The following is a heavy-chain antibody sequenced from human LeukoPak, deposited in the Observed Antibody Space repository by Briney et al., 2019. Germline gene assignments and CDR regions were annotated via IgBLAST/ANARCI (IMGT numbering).Heavy chain of an antibody. D-gene: IGHD4-11*01. Sequence: SETLSLTCTVSGGSISRNSYYWGWIRQPPGKGLEWIGSIYYSGSTYYNPSLRSRVTISVDTSKNQFSLKLSSVTAADTAVYYCAKSYSYYYYYMDVWGKGTTVIVSS. CDR3: AKSYSYYYYYMDV. CDR1: GGSISRNSYY. J-gene: IGHJ6*03. V-gene: IGHV4-39*07. CDR2: IYYSGST.